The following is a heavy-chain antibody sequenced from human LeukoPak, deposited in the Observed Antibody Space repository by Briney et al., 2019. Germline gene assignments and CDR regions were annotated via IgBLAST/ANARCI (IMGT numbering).Heavy chain of an antibody. V-gene: IGHV3-74*01. CDR2: INSDGSST. D-gene: IGHD2-21*01. Sequence: GGSLRLSCAASGFTFSSYWMHWVRQAPGKGLVWVSRINSDGSSTSYADSVKGRFTISRDNAKNTLYLQMNSLRAEDTAVYYCARGQGGEPGGHDYWGQGTLVTVSS. CDR1: GFTFSSYW. CDR3: ARGQGGEPGGHDY. J-gene: IGHJ4*02.